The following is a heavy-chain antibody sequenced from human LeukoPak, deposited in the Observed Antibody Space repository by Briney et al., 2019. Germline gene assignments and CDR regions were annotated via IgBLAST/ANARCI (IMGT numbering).Heavy chain of an antibody. CDR2: ISSSSSYI. D-gene: IGHD5-18*01. CDR1: GFIFSSYT. Sequence: GSLRLSCAASGFIFSSYTMNWVRQTLGKGLEWVSSISSSSSYIYYADSVKGRFTISRDNAKNSLYLQMDSLRAEDTALYYCARTPSDTYGSFDDYWGQGTLVSVSS. V-gene: IGHV3-21*01. CDR3: ARTPSDTYGSFDDY. J-gene: IGHJ4*02.